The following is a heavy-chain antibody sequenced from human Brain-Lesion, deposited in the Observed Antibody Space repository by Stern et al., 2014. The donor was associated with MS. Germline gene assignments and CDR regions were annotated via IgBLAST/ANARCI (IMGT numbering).Heavy chain of an antibody. J-gene: IGHJ4*02. Sequence: VPLVESGGGLVQPGGSLRLSCAASGFTYTDYWMRWVRQAPGKGPEWVAVISNDGNHKYYAGSVKDRFTISRDNSKNTLYLQMNSLRVEDTAVYYCAKHLAERPFDYWGQGTLVTVSS. D-gene: IGHD1-1*01. V-gene: IGHV3-30*18. CDR2: ISNDGNHK. CDR3: AKHLAERPFDY. CDR1: GFTYTDYW.